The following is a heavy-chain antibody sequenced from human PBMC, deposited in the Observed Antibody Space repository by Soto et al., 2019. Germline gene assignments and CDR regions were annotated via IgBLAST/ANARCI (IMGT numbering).Heavy chain of an antibody. D-gene: IGHD2-15*01. J-gene: IGHJ5*02. CDR3: ARDGGYCSGGSCYPNWFDP. CDR2: ISSSSSYI. CDR1: GFTFSSYS. Sequence: PGGSLRLSCAASGFTFSSYSMNWARQAPGKGLEWVSSISSSSSYIYYADSVKGRFTISRDNAKNSLYLQMNSLRAEDTAVYYCARDGGYCSGGSCYPNWFDPWGQGTLVTVSS. V-gene: IGHV3-21*01.